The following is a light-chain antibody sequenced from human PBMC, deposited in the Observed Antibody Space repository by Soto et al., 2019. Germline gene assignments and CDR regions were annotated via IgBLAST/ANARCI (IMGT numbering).Light chain of an antibody. CDR3: QAYDYSLTAFV. CDR1: NSNLGAGYD. J-gene: IGLJ3*02. CDR2: GNR. Sequence: QSVLTQPPSVSGAPGQRVTISCTGNNSNLGAGYDVHWYQQLPGAAPKLVIFGNRNRPSGVPERFSGSKSGTSASLAIIGLQAEDEADYYGQAYDYSLTAFVFGGGTKLTVL. V-gene: IGLV1-40*01.